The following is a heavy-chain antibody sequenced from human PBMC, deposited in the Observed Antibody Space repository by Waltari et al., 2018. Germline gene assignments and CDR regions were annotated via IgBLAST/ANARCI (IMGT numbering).Heavy chain of an antibody. Sequence: QVQLQESGPGLVKPSETLSLTCTVSGGSISSYYWSWIRQPPGKGLEWIGYIYYSGSTNYNPSLKSRVTISVDTSKNQFSLKLSSVTAADTAVYYCARVGGEWIHPWSAWYFDLWGRGTLVTVSS. CDR1: GGSISSYY. CDR3: ARVGGEWIHPWSAWYFDL. CDR2: IYYSGST. V-gene: IGHV4-59*01. D-gene: IGHD5-18*01. J-gene: IGHJ2*01.